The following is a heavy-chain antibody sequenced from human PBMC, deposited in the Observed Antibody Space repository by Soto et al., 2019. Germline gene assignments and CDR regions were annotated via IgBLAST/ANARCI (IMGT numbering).Heavy chain of an antibody. CDR2: IKSKSDGGTT. J-gene: IGHJ5*02. V-gene: IGHV3-15*01. D-gene: IGHD2-15*01. CDR1: AFTFSVAW. CDR3: ATDRGRIAVVVGSTGCCNP. Sequence: PAGSLRLSCAASAFTFSVAWMSWALQAPGKDLDWVGRIKSKSDGGTTVYAAPVRGRFTFSSDESKNTLYLHRNSLKTEDTAGYYCATDRGRIAVVVGSTGCCNPGGQAT.